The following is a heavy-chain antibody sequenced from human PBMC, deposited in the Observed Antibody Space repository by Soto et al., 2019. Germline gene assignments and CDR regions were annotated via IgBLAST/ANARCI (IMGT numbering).Heavy chain of an antibody. D-gene: IGHD5-12*01. CDR2: IYYSGST. CDR1: GGSISSGGYY. V-gene: IGHV4-31*03. CDR3: ARDSGYDSYYYYGMDV. Sequence: QVQLQESGPGLVKPSQTLSLTCTVSGGSISSGGYYWSWIRQHPGKGLEWIGYIYYSGSTYYNPSLKSRVTISVDTSKNPFVLELSSVTAADTAVYYGARDSGYDSYYYYGMDVWGQGTTVTVSS. J-gene: IGHJ6*02.